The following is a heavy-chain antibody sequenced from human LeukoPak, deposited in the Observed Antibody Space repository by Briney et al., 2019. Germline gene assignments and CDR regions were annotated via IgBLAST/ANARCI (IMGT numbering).Heavy chain of an antibody. CDR3: ARHRITMVRGVIIGNWFDP. J-gene: IGHJ5*02. Sequence: SETLSLTCAVYGGSFSGYYWSWIRQPPGKGLEWIGEINHSGSTNYNPSLKSRATISVDTSKNQFSLKLSSVTAADTAVYYCARHRITMVRGVIIGNWFDPWGQGTLVTVSS. CDR2: INHSGST. D-gene: IGHD3-10*01. V-gene: IGHV4-34*01. CDR1: GGSFSGYY.